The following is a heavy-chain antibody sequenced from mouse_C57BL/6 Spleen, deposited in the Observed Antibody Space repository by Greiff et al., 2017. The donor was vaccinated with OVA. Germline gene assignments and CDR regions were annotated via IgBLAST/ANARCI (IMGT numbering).Heavy chain of an antibody. D-gene: IGHD2-2*01. CDR1: GYTFTTYP. V-gene: IGHV1-47*01. Sequence: QVQLQQSGAELVKPGASVKMSCKASGYTFTTYPIEWMKQNHGKSLEWIGNFHPYNDDTKYNEKFKGKATLTVEKSSSTVYLELSRLTSDDSAVYYCARGPSFGYDSHYYAMDYWGQGTSVTVSS. CDR3: ARGPSFGYDSHYYAMDY. CDR2: FHPYNDDT. J-gene: IGHJ4*01.